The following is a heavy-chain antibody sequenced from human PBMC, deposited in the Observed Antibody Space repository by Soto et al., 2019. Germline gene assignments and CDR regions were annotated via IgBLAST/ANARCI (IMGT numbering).Heavy chain of an antibody. CDR3: AREALSTVPPS. D-gene: IGHD1-1*01. V-gene: IGHV3-21*01. CDR2: INTNSAYI. J-gene: IGHJ4*02. CDR1: GFAFNVYS. Sequence: VQLVESGGGLVNPGGSLRLSCAASGFAFNVYSMNWVRQAPGKGLEWVSSINTNSAYISYADSVKCRFTISRDNSRNSLDLQLHNLRAEDTAVYYCAREALSTVPPSWGQGTLVTVSA.